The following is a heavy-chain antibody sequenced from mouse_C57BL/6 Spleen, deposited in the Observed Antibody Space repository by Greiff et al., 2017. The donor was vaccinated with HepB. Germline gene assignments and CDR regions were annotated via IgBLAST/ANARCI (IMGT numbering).Heavy chain of an antibody. CDR2: IDPSDGYT. V-gene: IGHV1-69*01. CDR1: GYTFTSYW. J-gene: IGHJ3*01. CDR3: ASSDTTAHWLAY. D-gene: IGHD1-2*01. Sequence: QVQLQQPGAELVMPGASVKLSCKASGYTFTSYWMHWVKQRPGQGLEWIGEIDPSDGYTNYNQKFKGKSTLTVEKSSSTAYMQLSSLTSEDSAVYYCASSDTTAHWLAYWGQGTLVTVSA.